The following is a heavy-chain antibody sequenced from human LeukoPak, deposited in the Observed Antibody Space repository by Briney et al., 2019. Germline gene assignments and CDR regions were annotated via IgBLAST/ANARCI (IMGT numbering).Heavy chain of an antibody. J-gene: IGHJ4*02. CDR2: IYYSGST. CDR3: ARQGNYYDSSGFHDY. V-gene: IGHV4-39*01. Sequence: NPSETLSLTCTVSGGSISSSSYYWGWIRQPPGKGLEWIGSIYYSGSTYYNPSLKSRVTISVDTSKNQFSLKLSSVTAADTAVYYCARQGNYYDSSGFHDYWGQGTLVTVSS. D-gene: IGHD3-22*01. CDR1: GGSISSSSYY.